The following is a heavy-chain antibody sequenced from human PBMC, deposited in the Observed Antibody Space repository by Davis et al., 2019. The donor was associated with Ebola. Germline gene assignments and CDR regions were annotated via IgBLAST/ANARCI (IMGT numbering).Heavy chain of an antibody. J-gene: IGHJ4*02. D-gene: IGHD1-26*01. Sequence: SETLSLTCTVSGGSISRYYWSWIRQPPGKRLEWIGSIYHSGSTYYNPSLKSRVTISVDTSKNQFSLKLSSVTAADTAVYYCARGELLDFDYWGQGTLVTVSS. CDR1: GGSISRYY. CDR3: ARGELLDFDY. CDR2: IYHSGST. V-gene: IGHV4-38-2*02.